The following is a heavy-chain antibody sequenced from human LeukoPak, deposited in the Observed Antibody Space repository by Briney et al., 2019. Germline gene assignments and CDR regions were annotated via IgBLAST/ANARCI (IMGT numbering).Heavy chain of an antibody. CDR2: INHSGST. V-gene: IGHV4-34*01. J-gene: IGHJ3*02. CDR1: GGSFSGYY. D-gene: IGHD3-3*01. CDR3: ARLIAFHYDFWSGYTDAFDI. Sequence: SETLSLTCAVYGGSFSGYYWSWIRQPPGKGLEWIGEINHSGSTNYNPSLKSRVTISVDTSKNQFTLKLSSVTAADTAVYYCARLIAFHYDFWSGYTDAFDIWGQGTMVTVSS.